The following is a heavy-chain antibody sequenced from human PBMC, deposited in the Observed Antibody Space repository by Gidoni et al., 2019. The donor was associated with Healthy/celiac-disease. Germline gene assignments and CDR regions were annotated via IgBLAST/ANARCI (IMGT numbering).Heavy chain of an antibody. V-gene: IGHV3-23*01. J-gene: IGHJ4*02. D-gene: IGHD6-25*01. CDR1: GFTFSSYA. Sequence: EVQLLESGGGLVQPGGSLRLSCAASGFTFSSYAMSWVRQAPGKGLEWVSAISGSGGSTYYADSVKGRFTISRDNSKNTLYLQMNSLRAEGTAVYYCAKSWGPYSSAYYWGQGTLVTVSS. CDR3: AKSWGPYSSAYY. CDR2: ISGSGGST.